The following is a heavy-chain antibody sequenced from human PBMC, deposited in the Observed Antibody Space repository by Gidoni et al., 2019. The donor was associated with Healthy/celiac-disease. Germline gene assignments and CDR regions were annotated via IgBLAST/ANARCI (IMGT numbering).Heavy chain of an antibody. D-gene: IGHD5-18*01. CDR2: IYYSGST. J-gene: IGHJ5*02. Sequence: QVQLQESGPGLVKPSQTLSLTCAVSGGSISSGGYYWSWIRQPPGKGLEWIGYIYYSGSTYYNPSLKSRVTISVDTSKNQFSLKLSSVTAADTAVYYCARERGWGDTAMLGDWFDPWGQGTLVTVSS. CDR3: ARERGWGDTAMLGDWFDP. V-gene: IGHV4-30-4*01. CDR1: GGSISSGGYY.